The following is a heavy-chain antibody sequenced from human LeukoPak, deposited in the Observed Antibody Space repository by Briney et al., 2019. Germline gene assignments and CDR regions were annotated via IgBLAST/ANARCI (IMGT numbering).Heavy chain of an antibody. CDR2: ISAYNGNT. V-gene: IGHV1-18*01. Sequence: ASVKVSRKASGYTFTSYGISWVRQAPGQGLEWMGWISAYNGNTNYAQKLQGRVTMTTDTSTSTAYMELRSLRSDDTAVYYCAREAGDIVVVPAPTDYYYYYMDVWGKGTTVTVSS. CDR1: GYTFTSYG. J-gene: IGHJ6*03. D-gene: IGHD2-2*01. CDR3: AREAGDIVVVPAPTDYYYYYMDV.